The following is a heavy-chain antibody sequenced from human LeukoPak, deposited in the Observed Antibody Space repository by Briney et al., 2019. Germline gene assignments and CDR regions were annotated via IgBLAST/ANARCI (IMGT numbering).Heavy chain of an antibody. CDR3: TRHQGAGGSGVDY. D-gene: IGHD2-15*01. Sequence: PGGSLRLSCAASGFIFSGSAMHWVRQASGKGLEWVGRIRSKANSYATAYAASVKGRFTISRDDSKNTAYLQMNSLKTEDTAVYYCTRHQGAGGSGVDYRGQGTLVTVSS. V-gene: IGHV3-73*01. CDR2: IRSKANSYAT. CDR1: GFIFSGSA. J-gene: IGHJ4*02.